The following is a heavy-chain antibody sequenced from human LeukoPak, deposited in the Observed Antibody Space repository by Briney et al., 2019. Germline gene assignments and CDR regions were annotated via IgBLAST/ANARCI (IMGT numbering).Heavy chain of an antibody. D-gene: IGHD1-26*01. V-gene: IGHV1-46*01. CDR2: INPSGGST. Sequence: ASVKVCCKASGYTFTSNYMLWVRQAPGQGLEWMGIINPSGGSTSYAQKFQGRVTVTRDISTSTVYMELSSLSSEDTAVYYCARVGGNYPINWGQGSLVTVSA. J-gene: IGHJ4*02. CDR1: GYTFTSNY. CDR3: ARVGGNYPIN.